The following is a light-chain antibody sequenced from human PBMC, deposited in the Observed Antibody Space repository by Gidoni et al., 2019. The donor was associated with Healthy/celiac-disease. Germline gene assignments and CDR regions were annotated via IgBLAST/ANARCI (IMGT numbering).Light chain of an antibody. CDR1: QSVSSN. J-gene: IGKJ2*01. CDR3: QQYNNWPDT. Sequence: EIVMTQSPATLSVSPGERATLSCRASQSVSSNLAWYQQKPGQAPRLLIYGASTRATGIPARFSGIGSGTEFTLTISSLQSEDFAVYYCQQYNNWPDTFGQGTKLEIK. V-gene: IGKV3-15*01. CDR2: GAS.